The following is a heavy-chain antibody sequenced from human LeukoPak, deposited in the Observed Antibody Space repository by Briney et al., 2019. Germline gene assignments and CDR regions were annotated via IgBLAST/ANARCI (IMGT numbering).Heavy chain of an antibody. CDR3: ARDSRYYYDSSGDYYYMDV. Sequence: SETLSLTCTVPGGSISSYYWSWIRQPAGKGLEWIGRIYTSGSTNYNPSLKSRVTMSVDTSKNQFSLKLSSVTAADTAVYYCARDSRYYYDSSGDYYYMDVWGKGTTVTISS. CDR1: GGSISSYY. J-gene: IGHJ6*03. CDR2: IYTSGST. V-gene: IGHV4-4*07. D-gene: IGHD3-22*01.